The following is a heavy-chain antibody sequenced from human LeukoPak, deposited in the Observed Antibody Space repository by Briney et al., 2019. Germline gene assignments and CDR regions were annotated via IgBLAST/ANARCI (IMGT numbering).Heavy chain of an antibody. J-gene: IGHJ4*02. CDR3: ATETIGRHYDY. CDR1: GFTFSSCG. CDR2: IGPTGTDR. Sequence: GGSLRLSCAASGFTFSSCGFNWVRQAPGKGLEWVSSIGPTGTDRYYADSVRGRFTISRDNAKSSMYLQMDSLRDEDTAVYYCATETIGRHYDYWGQGTLLTVSP. V-gene: IGHV3-21*01. D-gene: IGHD1-14*01.